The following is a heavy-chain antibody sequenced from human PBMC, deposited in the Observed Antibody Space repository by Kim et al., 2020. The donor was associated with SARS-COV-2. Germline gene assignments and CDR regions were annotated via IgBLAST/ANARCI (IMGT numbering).Heavy chain of an antibody. CDR2: IYPGDSDT. D-gene: IGHD2-21*02. J-gene: IGHJ2*01. CDR3: ARSYCGGDCYSSYFDL. Sequence: GESLKISCKGSGYSFTSYWIGWVRQMPGKGLEWMGIIYPGDSDTRYSPSFQGQVTISADKSISTAYLQWSSLKASDTAMYYCARSYCGGDCYSSYFDLWGRGTLVTVSS. CDR1: GYSFTSYW. V-gene: IGHV5-51*01.